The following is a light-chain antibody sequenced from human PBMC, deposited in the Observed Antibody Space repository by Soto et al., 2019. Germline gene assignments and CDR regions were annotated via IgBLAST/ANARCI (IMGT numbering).Light chain of an antibody. V-gene: IGKV3-20*01. CDR1: QSVSNNS. J-gene: IGKJ1*01. CDR3: QQDASSPRT. CDR2: GAS. Sequence: EVVLTKAPGTLSLSPRDRATLSCRASQSVSNNSLAWYQHKPGQAPRLLIYGASNRAPGIPDRVSGSGSGPDFTLTISRLEPEDIAVYYCQQDASSPRTFGHGTLVEVK.